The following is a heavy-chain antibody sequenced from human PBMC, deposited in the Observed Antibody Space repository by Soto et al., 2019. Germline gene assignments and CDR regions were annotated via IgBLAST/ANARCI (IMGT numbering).Heavy chain of an antibody. D-gene: IGHD3-16*01. CDR1: GGSISSGGYY. V-gene: IGHV4-31*03. CDR3: ARDRGGRFDP. CDR2: TYYSGST. Sequence: PSETLSLTCTVSGGSISSGGYYWSWIRQHPGKGLEWIGYTYYSGSTYYNPSLKSRVTISVDTSKNQFSLKLSSVTAADTAVYYCARDRGGRFDPWGQGTLVTVSS. J-gene: IGHJ5*02.